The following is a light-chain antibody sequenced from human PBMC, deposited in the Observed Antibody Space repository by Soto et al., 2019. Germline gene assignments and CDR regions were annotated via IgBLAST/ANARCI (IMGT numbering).Light chain of an antibody. CDR2: GAS. CDR3: QQYNNWPRT. Sequence: EIVMTQSPATLSVSPGERATLTCRASQSVGTHLAWYQQKPGQAPRLLLYGASTRATGIPARFSGSGSGTEFTLTISSLQSEDFAVYCCQQYNNWPRTFGQGIKVEIK. V-gene: IGKV3-15*01. CDR1: QSVGTH. J-gene: IGKJ1*01.